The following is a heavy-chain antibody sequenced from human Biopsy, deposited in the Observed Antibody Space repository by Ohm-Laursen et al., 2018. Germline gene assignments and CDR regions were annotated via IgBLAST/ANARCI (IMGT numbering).Heavy chain of an antibody. CDR3: ARLFRLDDYWNDDPPDGFDV. Sequence: SDTLSLTCTITGDSISNYYWSWIRQPPGKGLEWIGYISDTGTTNYNPSLRGRVAMSVDTSKNQFSLQLTSVTAADTAMFFCARLFRLDDYWNDDPPDGFDVWGQGTMVTVSS. V-gene: IGHV4-59*07. J-gene: IGHJ3*01. D-gene: IGHD3-3*01. CDR2: ISDTGTT. CDR1: GDSISNYY.